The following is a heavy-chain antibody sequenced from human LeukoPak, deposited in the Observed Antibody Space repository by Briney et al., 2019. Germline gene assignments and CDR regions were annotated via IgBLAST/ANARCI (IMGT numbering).Heavy chain of an antibody. CDR3: ARGARLYCSGGSCYSGYYYYYMDV. D-gene: IGHD2-15*01. CDR2: ISSSSSYI. V-gene: IGHV3-21*01. Sequence: GGSLRLSCAASGFTFSSYSMNWVRQAPGKGLEWVSSISSSSSYIYYADSVKGRFTISRDSAKNSLYLQMNSLRAEDTAVYYCARGARLYCSGGSCYSGYYYYYMDVWGKGTTVTVSS. CDR1: GFTFSSYS. J-gene: IGHJ6*03.